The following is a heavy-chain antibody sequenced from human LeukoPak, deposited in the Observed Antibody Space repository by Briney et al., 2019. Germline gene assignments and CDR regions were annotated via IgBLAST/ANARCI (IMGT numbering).Heavy chain of an antibody. CDR3: ARGDTVAARPGRFDY. D-gene: IGHD6-6*01. Sequence: SETLSLTCTVSGYSISSGYYWGWIRQPPGKGLEWIGSIYRSGSTYYNPSLKSRLTISVDTSKNQFSLKLSSVTAADTAVYYCARGDTVAARPGRFDYWGQGTLVTVSS. CDR2: IYRSGST. J-gene: IGHJ4*02. V-gene: IGHV4-38-2*02. CDR1: GYSISSGYY.